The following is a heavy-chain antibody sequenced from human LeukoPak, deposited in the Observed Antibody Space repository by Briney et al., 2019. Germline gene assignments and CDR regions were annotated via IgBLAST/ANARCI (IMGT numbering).Heavy chain of an antibody. J-gene: IGHJ4*02. Sequence: GRSLGLSCAASGFTFSSYGMHWVRQAPGKGLEWVAVISYDGSNKYYADSVKGRFTISRDNSKNTLYLQMNSLRAEDTAVYYCAKGGGGYSSSWRDYWGQGTLVTVSS. CDR1: GFTFSSYG. D-gene: IGHD6-13*01. V-gene: IGHV3-30*18. CDR3: AKGGGGYSSSWRDY. CDR2: ISYDGSNK.